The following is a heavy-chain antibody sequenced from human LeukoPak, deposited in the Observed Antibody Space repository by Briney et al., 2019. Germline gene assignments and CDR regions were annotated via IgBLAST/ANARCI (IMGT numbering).Heavy chain of an antibody. Sequence: ASVKVSCKASGYTFTGYYMHWVRQAPGQGLEWMGWINPNSGGTNYAQKFQGRVTMTRDTSISTAYMELSRLRSDDTAVYYCARDVTIFGARDAFDIWGQGTVVTVSS. CDR1: GYTFTGYY. D-gene: IGHD3-3*01. V-gene: IGHV1-2*02. CDR3: ARDVTIFGARDAFDI. J-gene: IGHJ3*02. CDR2: INPNSGGT.